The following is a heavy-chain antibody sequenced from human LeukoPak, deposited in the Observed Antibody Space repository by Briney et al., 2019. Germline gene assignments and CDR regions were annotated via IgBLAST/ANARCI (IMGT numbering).Heavy chain of an antibody. CDR3: ARVLGLKGFDS. CDR1: GFTFRAYW. Sequence: GGSLRLSCAASGFTFRAYWMTWVRQAPGRGLEWVANIRDDGSEEYYGDSVRGRFTISRDNAKNSVDLQMHSLRVEDTAVYYCARVLGLKGFDSWGQGTLVTVSS. D-gene: IGHD7-27*01. J-gene: IGHJ5*01. V-gene: IGHV3-7*04. CDR2: IRDDGSEE.